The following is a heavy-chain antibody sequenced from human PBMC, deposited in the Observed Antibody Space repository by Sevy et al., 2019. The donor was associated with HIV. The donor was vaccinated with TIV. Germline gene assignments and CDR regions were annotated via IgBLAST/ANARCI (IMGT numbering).Heavy chain of an antibody. D-gene: IGHD3-22*01. CDR3: AITREYYSDNGGYFDY. CDR2: FDPEDGET. Sequence: ASVKVSCKISGYTLNEFAMHWVRQAPGKGLQWMGTFDPEDGETIYAQKFQGRFAMTEDPSTDTAYMELSSLRSEDTAVYYGAITREYYSDNGGYFDYWGQGTLVTVSS. V-gene: IGHV1-24*01. J-gene: IGHJ4*02. CDR1: GYTLNEFA.